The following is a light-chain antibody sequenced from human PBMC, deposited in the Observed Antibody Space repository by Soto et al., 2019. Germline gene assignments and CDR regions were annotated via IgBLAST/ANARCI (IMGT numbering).Light chain of an antibody. CDR1: QTIDSW. CDR3: QQYDSYPLT. Sequence: VQMTQSHSTLSAYVGASVTINCRASQTIDSWLAWYQQRPGKPPNLLIYKASTLASGVPSRFSGSGSGTEFTLTINSLQPDDFATYFCQQYDSYPLTFGGGVKVDI. CDR2: KAS. J-gene: IGKJ4*01. V-gene: IGKV1-5*03.